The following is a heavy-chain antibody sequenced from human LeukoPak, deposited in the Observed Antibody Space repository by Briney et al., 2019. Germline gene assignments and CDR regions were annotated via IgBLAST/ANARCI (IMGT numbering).Heavy chain of an antibody. J-gene: IGHJ4*02. CDR3: ARRVTSTVTAIRYFDY. D-gene: IGHD2-21*02. V-gene: IGHV5-51*01. Sequence: GESLKISCKGSGYSSTTHWIGWVRQMPGKGLEWMGIIYPSDSDTRYSPSFQGQVTISADKSISTAYLQWSSLEASDTAIYYCARRVTSTVTAIRYFDYWGQGTLVTVSS. CDR1: GYSSTTHW. CDR2: IYPSDSDT.